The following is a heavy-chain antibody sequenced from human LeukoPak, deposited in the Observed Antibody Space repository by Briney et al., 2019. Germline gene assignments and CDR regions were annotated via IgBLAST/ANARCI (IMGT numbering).Heavy chain of an antibody. J-gene: IGHJ3*02. Sequence: GGSLRLSCTASEFTVSDNYMSWVRQAPGKGLEWVSTLYIDGSTYYADAVKGRCTISRDNSKDTLYLQMNSLRAEDTAVYYCAKVWRTTVVTRGAFDIWGQGTMVTVSS. CDR3: AKVWRTTVVTRGAFDI. D-gene: IGHD4-23*01. V-gene: IGHV3-66*01. CDR2: LYIDGST. CDR1: EFTVSDNY.